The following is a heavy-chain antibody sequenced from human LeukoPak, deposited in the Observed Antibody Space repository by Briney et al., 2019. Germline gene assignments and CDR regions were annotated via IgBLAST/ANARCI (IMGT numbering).Heavy chain of an antibody. V-gene: IGHV1-69*13. D-gene: IGHD6-13*01. CDR2: IIPIFGTA. CDR3: ARERVSNNWFDP. CDR1: GGTFSSYA. J-gene: IGHJ5*02. Sequence: EASVTVSCKASGGTFSSYAISWVRQAPGQGLEWMGGIIPIFGTANYAQKFQGRVTITADESTSTAYMELSSLRSEDTAVYYCARERVSNNWFDPWGQGTLVTVSS.